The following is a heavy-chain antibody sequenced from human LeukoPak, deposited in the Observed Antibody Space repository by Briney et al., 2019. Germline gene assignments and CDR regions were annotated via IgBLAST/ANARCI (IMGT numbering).Heavy chain of an antibody. CDR1: RFTFSTYN. CDR3: ARGTGTNVLRPFDY. D-gene: IGHD2/OR15-2a*01. J-gene: IGHJ4*02. CDR2: MSSSSNTR. V-gene: IGHV3-48*02. Sequence: GGSLRLSCAVSRFTFSTYNMNWVRQAPGKGLEWVSYMSSSSNTRYYADSVKGRFTISRDNAKNSLYLQMNSLRDEDTAVYYCARGTGTNVLRPFDYWGQGTLVNVSS.